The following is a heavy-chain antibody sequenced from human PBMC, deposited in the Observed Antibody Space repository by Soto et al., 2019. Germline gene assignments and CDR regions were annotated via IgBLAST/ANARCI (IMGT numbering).Heavy chain of an antibody. CDR2: TSYDGSTK. V-gene: IGHV3-30-3*01. CDR1: GFTFSRYT. J-gene: IGHJ2*01. D-gene: IGHD4-17*01. Sequence: QVQLVESGGGVVQPGRSLRLSCAASGFTFSRYTMHWVRQAPGKGLEWVAVTSYDGSTKYYADSVKGRFTISRDNNNNTLFLQVNSLRTEDTAVYYCAKDGGFDYGFWYFGLWGRGTLVTVSS. CDR3: AKDGGFDYGFWYFGL.